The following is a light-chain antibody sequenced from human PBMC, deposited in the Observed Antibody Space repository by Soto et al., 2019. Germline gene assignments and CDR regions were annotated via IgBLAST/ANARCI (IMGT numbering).Light chain of an antibody. V-gene: IGKV3-20*01. J-gene: IGKJ1*01. Sequence: VLTRPPTPLLWSPGGRATFSSRASRSVSDTYIAWYQQKSGQPPRLLLYGSSSRATGVPDRFSGSGSGTEFTLTIDRLQPEDVATYYCQQYGSSPRAFGQGTKVDIK. CDR3: QQYGSSPRA. CDR2: GSS. CDR1: RSVSDTY.